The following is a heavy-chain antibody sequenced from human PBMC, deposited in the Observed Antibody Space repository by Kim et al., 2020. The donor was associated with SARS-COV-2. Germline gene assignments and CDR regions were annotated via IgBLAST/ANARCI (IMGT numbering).Heavy chain of an antibody. CDR3: ARRSGTYGFDY. D-gene: IGHD3-10*01. J-gene: IGHJ4*02. Sequence: PQKFQGRVTISRDTSASTAYMELSSLRSEDTAVYFCARRSGTYGFDYWGQGTLVTVSS. V-gene: IGHV1-3*01.